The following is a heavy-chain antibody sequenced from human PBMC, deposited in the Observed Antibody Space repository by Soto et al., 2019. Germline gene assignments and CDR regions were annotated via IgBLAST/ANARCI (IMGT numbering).Heavy chain of an antibody. CDR2: ISSSSSTI. CDR1: GFTFSRYS. J-gene: IGHJ6*02. Sequence: GGSLRLSCAASGFTFSRYSMNWVRQAPGKGLEWVSYISSSSSTIYYADSVKGRFTISRDNAKNSLYLPMNSLRDEDTAVYYCARDNVFLRFGGEDRGMDVWGQEATVAVSS. CDR3: ARDNVFLRFGGEDRGMDV. V-gene: IGHV3-48*02. D-gene: IGHD3-10*01.